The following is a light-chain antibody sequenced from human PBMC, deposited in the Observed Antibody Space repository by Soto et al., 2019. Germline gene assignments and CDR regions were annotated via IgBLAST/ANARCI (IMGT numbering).Light chain of an antibody. J-gene: IGKJ3*01. V-gene: IGKV3-15*01. CDR3: QQYNTWPFT. Sequence: EVVMTQSPATLSVSPGERATLSCRASQSVSSNLVWYQQKPGQAPRLLIYGASTRATGIPARFSGSGSGTEFTLTISSLQSEDVAVYYCQQYNTWPFTFGPGTKVDIK. CDR1: QSVSSN. CDR2: GAS.